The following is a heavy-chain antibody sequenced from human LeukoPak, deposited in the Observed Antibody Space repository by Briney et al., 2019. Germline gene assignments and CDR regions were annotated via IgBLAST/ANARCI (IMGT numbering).Heavy chain of an antibody. CDR1: GGTFSSYA. CDR2: IIPIFGTA. D-gene: IGHD4-11*01. J-gene: IGHJ6*03. CDR3: ARDSDTTAHYYYYYMDV. V-gene: IGHV1-69*05. Sequence: GASVKVSCKASGGTFSSYAISWVRQAPGQGLEWMGGIIPIFGTANYAQKFQGRVTITTDESTSTAYMELSSLRSEDTAVYYCARDSDTTAHYYYYYMDVWGKGTTVTVSS.